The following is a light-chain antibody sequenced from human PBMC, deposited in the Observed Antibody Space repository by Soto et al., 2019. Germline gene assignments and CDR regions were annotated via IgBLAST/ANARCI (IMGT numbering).Light chain of an antibody. J-gene: IGLJ1*01. Sequence: QSALTQPPSASGSPGPSVTISCTGTSSDVGDYNYVSWYQQHPGKAPKLMIYEVSKRPSGVPDRFSGSKSGNTASLTVSGLQAEDEADYYCSSYAGSTYVFGTGTKLTVL. CDR1: SSDVGDYNY. CDR3: SSYAGSTYV. V-gene: IGLV2-8*01. CDR2: EVS.